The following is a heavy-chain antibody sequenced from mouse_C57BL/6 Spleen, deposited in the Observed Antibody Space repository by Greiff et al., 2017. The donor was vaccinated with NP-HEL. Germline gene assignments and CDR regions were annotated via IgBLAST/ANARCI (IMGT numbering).Heavy chain of an antibody. J-gene: IGHJ2*01. Sequence: QVQLQQSGPELVKPGASVKISCKASGYAFSSSWMNWVKQRPGKGLEWIGRIYPGDGDTNYNGKFKGKATLTADKSSSTAYMQLSSLTSEDSAVYFCAIGHYYGSSYPFDYWGQGTTLTVSS. CDR1: GYAFSSSW. CDR2: IYPGDGDT. V-gene: IGHV1-82*01. D-gene: IGHD1-1*01. CDR3: AIGHYYGSSYPFDY.